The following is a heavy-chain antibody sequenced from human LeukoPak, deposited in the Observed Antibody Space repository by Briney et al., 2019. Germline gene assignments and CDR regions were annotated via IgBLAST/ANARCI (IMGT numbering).Heavy chain of an antibody. V-gene: IGHV1-46*01. CDR1: GYTFTSYY. D-gene: IGHD3-16*02. Sequence: ASVKVSCKASGYTFTSYYMHWVRQAPGQGLEWMGIINPSGGSTSYAQKFQGRVTMTRDTSTTTDYMELSSLRSEDTAVYYCARDNSVGDIAWWFDPWGQGTLVTVSS. J-gene: IGHJ5*02. CDR2: INPSGGST. CDR3: ARDNSVGDIAWWFDP.